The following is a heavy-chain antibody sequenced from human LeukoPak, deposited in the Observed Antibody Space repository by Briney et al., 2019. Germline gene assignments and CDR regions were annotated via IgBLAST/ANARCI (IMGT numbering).Heavy chain of an antibody. CDR1: GFSISSGYY. V-gene: IGHV4-38-2*02. Sequence: SETLSLTCAVSGFSISSGYYWGWIRPPPGEGLEWIGTIYHSGSTYYNPSLRSRVTISIDTSKNQFSLKLSSVTAADTAVYYCVRDVLYSSVRGVIFDYWGQGTLVTVSS. CDR3: VRDVLYSSVRGVIFDY. D-gene: IGHD3-10*01. CDR2: IYHSGST. J-gene: IGHJ4*02.